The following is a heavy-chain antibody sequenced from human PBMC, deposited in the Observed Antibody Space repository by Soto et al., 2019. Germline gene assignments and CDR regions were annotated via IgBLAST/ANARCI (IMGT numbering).Heavy chain of an antibody. CDR1: GYTSTSYG. Sequence: QVQLVQSGAEVKKPGASVKVSCKASGYTSTSYGISWVRQAPGQGLEWIGWISAYNGNTNYAQKLQGRVTMTTDTSTSRAYMELRSLRSDDTAVYYCARAVYDYVWGSYRYPDYWGQGTLVTVSS. CDR2: ISAYNGNT. J-gene: IGHJ4*02. V-gene: IGHV1-18*01. CDR3: ARAVYDYVWGSYRYPDY. D-gene: IGHD3-16*02.